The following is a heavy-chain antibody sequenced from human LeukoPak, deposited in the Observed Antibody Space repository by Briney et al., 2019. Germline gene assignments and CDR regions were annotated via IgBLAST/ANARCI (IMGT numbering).Heavy chain of an antibody. V-gene: IGHV3-30*18. Sequence: GGSLRLSCAASGFTFSSYGMHWVRQAPGKGLEGVAVISYDGSNKYYADSVKGRFTISRDNSKNTLYLQMNSLRAEDTAVYYCAKEERDYDILTGYLNSYYYYGMDVWGQGTTVTVSS. D-gene: IGHD3-9*01. J-gene: IGHJ6*02. CDR3: AKEERDYDILTGYLNSYYYYGMDV. CDR1: GFTFSSYG. CDR2: ISYDGSNK.